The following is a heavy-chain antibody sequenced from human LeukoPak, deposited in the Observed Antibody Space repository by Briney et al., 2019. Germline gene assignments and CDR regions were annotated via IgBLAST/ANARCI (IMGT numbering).Heavy chain of an antibody. V-gene: IGHV3-23*01. CDR3: AMPHYYSSGSYFGY. CDR2: ISGSGGST. J-gene: IGHJ4*02. D-gene: IGHD3-10*01. CDR1: GFTFSSYA. Sequence: GGSLRLSCAACGFTFSSYAMSWVRQAPGKGLEWVSAISGSGGSTYYADSVKGRFTISRDNSKNTLYLQMNSLRAEDTGVYYCAMPHYYSSGSYFGYWGQGTLVTVSS.